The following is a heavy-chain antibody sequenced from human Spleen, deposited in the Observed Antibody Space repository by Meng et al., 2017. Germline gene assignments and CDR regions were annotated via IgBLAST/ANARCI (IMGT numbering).Heavy chain of an antibody. CDR2: INLSGNT. CDR3: ARLGDSNSPFDY. Sequence: SETLSLTCTISGGSISSYYWSWIRQAAGKGLEWIGRINLSGNTKYNPSLKSRVTMSVGPSHNEFSLRLTSATAADTAMYYCARLGDSNSPFDYWGQGTLVTVSS. V-gene: IGHV4-4*07. CDR1: GGSISSYY. J-gene: IGHJ4*02. D-gene: IGHD4-23*01.